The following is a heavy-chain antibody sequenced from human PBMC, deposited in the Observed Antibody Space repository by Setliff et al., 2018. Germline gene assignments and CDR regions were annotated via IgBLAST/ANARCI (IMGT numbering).Heavy chain of an antibody. J-gene: IGHJ4*02. CDR3: ARGVVAADGLYYFDH. CDR2: IRSRSRTM. CDR1: GFTFSSYS. Sequence: PGGSLRLSCAASGFTFSSYSMNWVRQAPGKGPEWVAYIRSRSRTMYYADSVKGRFTVTRDNAKNSLHLQMESKSAEDAAVYYCARGVVAADGLYYFDHWGQGTLVTVSS. D-gene: IGHD6-13*01. V-gene: IGHV3-48*04.